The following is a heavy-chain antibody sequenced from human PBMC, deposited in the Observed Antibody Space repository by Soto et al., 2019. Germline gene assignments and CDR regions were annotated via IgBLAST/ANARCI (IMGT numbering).Heavy chain of an antibody. Sequence: GASVKVSCKASGYTFTGYYMHWVRQAPGKGLEWMVWINPNSGGTNYAQKFQGRVTMTRDTSISTAYMELSRLRSDDTAVYYCTRENTSTSFGWFDPWGQATLVTV. CDR2: INPNSGGT. J-gene: IGHJ5*02. CDR3: TRENTSTSFGWFDP. CDR1: GYTFTGYY. D-gene: IGHD2-2*01. V-gene: IGHV1-2*02.